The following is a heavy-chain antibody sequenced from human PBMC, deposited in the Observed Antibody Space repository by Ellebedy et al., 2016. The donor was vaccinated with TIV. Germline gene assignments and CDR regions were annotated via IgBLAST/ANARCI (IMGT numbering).Heavy chain of an antibody. CDR3: ARGDTAMGHFDY. D-gene: IGHD5-18*01. Sequence: GSLRLXXTVSGGSVSSGSYYWSWIRQPPGKGLEWIGYIYYSGSTNYNPSLKSRVTISVDTSKNQFSLKLSSVTAADTAVYYCARGDTAMGHFDYWGQGTLVTVSS. CDR2: IYYSGST. V-gene: IGHV4-61*01. CDR1: GGSVSSGSYY. J-gene: IGHJ4*02.